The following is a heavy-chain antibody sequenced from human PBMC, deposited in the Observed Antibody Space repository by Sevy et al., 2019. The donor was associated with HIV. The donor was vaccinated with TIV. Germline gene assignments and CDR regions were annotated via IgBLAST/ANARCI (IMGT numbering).Heavy chain of an antibody. J-gene: IGHJ6*02. V-gene: IGHV3-7*01. Sequence: GGSLRLSCAASGFAFSSSWMTWVRQAPGKGLEWVANIKQDGSEKYSVDFLKGRFPIARENAKNSLYLQMNSLRAEDTAVYYCARLCTGFIYYYYYGMDVWGQGTTVTVSS. CDR2: IKQDGSEK. CDR3: ARLCTGFIYYYYYGMDV. D-gene: IGHD2-2*01. CDR1: GFAFSSSW.